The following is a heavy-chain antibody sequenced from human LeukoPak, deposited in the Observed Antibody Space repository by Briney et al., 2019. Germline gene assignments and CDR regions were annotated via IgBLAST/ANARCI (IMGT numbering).Heavy chain of an antibody. Sequence: ASVKVSCKASGYTFASYGIHWVRQAPGQGLEWMGWINAGNDNTKYSQKFQGRVTITRDTPASTVYMELSSLRSEDTAVYYCARANYGSGTRWLDPWGQETLVIVSS. V-gene: IGHV1-3*01. J-gene: IGHJ5*02. CDR2: INAGNDNT. CDR1: GYTFASYG. D-gene: IGHD3-10*01. CDR3: ARANYGSGTRWLDP.